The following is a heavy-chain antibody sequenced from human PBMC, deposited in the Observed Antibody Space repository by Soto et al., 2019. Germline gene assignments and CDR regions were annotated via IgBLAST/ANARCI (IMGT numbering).Heavy chain of an antibody. D-gene: IGHD6-13*01. Sequence: GASVKVSCKVSGYTLTELSMHWVRQAPGKGLEWMGGFDPEDGETIYAQKFQGRVTMTEDTSTDTAYMELSSLRSEDTAVYYCATVGSLAAAGTWWFDPWGQGTLVTVSS. CDR3: ATVGSLAAAGTWWFDP. CDR2: FDPEDGET. CDR1: GYTLTELS. J-gene: IGHJ5*02. V-gene: IGHV1-24*01.